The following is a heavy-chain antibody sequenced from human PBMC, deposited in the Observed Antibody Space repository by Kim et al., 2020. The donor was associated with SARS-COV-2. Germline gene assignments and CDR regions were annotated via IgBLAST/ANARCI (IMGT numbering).Heavy chain of an antibody. CDR2: IYYSGST. V-gene: IGHV4-31*03. CDR3: ARGYRYYYGMDV. CDR1: GGSISSGGYY. J-gene: IGHJ6*02. D-gene: IGHD1-20*01. Sequence: SETLSLTCTVSGGSISSGGYYWSWIRQHPGKGLEWIGYIYYSGSTYYNPSLKSRVTISVDTSKNQFSLKLSSVTAADTAVYYCARGYRYYYGMDVWGQGTTVTVSS.